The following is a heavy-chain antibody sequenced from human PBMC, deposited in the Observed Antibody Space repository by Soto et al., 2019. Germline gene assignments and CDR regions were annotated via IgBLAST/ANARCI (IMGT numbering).Heavy chain of an antibody. CDR2: IYWDDDK. V-gene: IGHV2-5*02. CDR3: AHRPSYCSGGSCYSGFDY. D-gene: IGHD2-15*01. CDR1: GFSLSTSGVG. Sequence: QITLKESGPTLVKPTQTLTLTCTFSGFSLSTSGVGVGWIRQPPGKALEWLALIYWDDDKRYSPSLKSRLTITSDTSKNQVVLTTPNMDPVDTATSYCAHRPSYCSGGSCYSGFDYWGQGTLVTVSS. J-gene: IGHJ4*02.